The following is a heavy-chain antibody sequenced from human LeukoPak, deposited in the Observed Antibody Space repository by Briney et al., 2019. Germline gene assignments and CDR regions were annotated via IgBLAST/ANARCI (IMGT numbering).Heavy chain of an antibody. D-gene: IGHD3-9*01. CDR2: LYYSGGT. V-gene: IGHV4-59*08. CDR1: GGSITGYY. J-gene: IGHJ4*02. Sequence: SETLSLTCTVSGGSITGYYWSWIRQPPGKGLGWIGYLYYSGGTDYNRSLKSRVTMSVDTSKNQFSLKLRFVTAADTAVYYCARRADYFSTTGYDKFDYWGQGSLVTVSS. CDR3: ARRADYFSTTGYDKFDY.